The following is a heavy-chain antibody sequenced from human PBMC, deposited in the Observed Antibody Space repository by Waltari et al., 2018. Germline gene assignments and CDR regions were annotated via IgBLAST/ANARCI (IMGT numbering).Heavy chain of an antibody. D-gene: IGHD3-3*01. Sequence: EVQLLESGGGLVQPGGSLRLSCAASGFTFSRYAMSWVRQAPGKGLEWVSAISGSGGSTYYADSVKGRFTISRDNSKNTRYLQMNSLRAEDTAVYYCAKDPGPGVVTPHDYWGQGTLVTVSS. J-gene: IGHJ4*02. V-gene: IGHV3-23*01. CDR3: AKDPGPGVVTPHDY. CDR1: GFTFSRYA. CDR2: ISGSGGST.